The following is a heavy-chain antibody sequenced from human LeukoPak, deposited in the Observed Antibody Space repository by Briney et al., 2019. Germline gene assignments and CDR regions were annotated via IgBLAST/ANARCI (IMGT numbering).Heavy chain of an antibody. CDR2: ISSGSVYL. D-gene: IGHD1-26*01. CDR1: GITFNSYS. J-gene: IGHJ4*02. CDR3: AKDLRGALDY. Sequence: GGSLRLSCVASGITFNSYSMNWVRQAPGKGLEWVAHISSGSVYLHYADSVKGRFTISRDNSKNTLYLQMNSLRGEDTAVYYCAKDLRGALDYWGQGTLVTVSS. V-gene: IGHV3-21*01.